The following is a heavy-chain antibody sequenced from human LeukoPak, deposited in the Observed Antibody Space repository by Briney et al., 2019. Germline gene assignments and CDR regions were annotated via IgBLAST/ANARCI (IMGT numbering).Heavy chain of an antibody. CDR1: GFTFSSYA. CDR2: ISYDGSNK. D-gene: IGHD6-13*01. CDR3: ARDFTAALDY. V-gene: IGHV3-30*01. Sequence: GGSLRLSCAASGFTFSSYAMHWVRQAPGKGLEWVAVISYDGSNKYYADPVKGRFTISRDNSKNTLYLQMNSLRAEDTAVYYCARDFTAALDYWGQGTLVTVSS. J-gene: IGHJ4*02.